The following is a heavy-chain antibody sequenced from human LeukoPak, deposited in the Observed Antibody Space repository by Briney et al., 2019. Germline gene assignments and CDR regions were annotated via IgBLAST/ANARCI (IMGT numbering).Heavy chain of an antibody. V-gene: IGHV1-2*02. CDR3: ARDSDYGELEDY. CDR2: INPNSGGT. CDR1: GYTFTDYY. J-gene: IGHJ4*02. D-gene: IGHD4-17*01. Sequence: ASVKVSCKASGYTFTDYYIHWVRQAPGQGLEWMGWINPNSGGTNYAQKFQGRVTMTRDTSISTAYMELSRLRSDDTAMYYCARDSDYGELEDYWGQGTLVTVSS.